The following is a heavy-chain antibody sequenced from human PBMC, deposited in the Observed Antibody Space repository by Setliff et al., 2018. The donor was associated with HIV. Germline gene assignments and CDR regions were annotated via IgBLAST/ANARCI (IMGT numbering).Heavy chain of an antibody. Sequence: ASVKVSCKASGYTFSDYYLHWVRQAPGQGLEWMGWMNPNSGNRGYAQKFQGRVTITADESTSTAYMELRSLRSEDTAVYYCARDGDNYYDSSGYYLNHALDVWGQGTMVTVSS. D-gene: IGHD3-22*01. V-gene: IGHV1-8*02. J-gene: IGHJ3*01. CDR3: ARDGDNYYDSSGYYLNHALDV. CDR2: MNPNSGNR. CDR1: GYTFSDYY.